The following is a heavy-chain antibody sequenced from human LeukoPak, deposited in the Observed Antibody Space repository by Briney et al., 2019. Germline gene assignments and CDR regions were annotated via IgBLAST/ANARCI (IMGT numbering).Heavy chain of an antibody. V-gene: IGHV3-23*01. J-gene: IGHJ4*02. Sequence: GGSLGLSCAASGFTFSNSALSWVRQAPGKGLEWVSAISGSGGSTYYADSVKGRFTISRDNSKNTLYLQMNSLRAEDTAVYYCAKDGDDIVVVPAAIGPDYWGQGTLVTVSS. CDR2: ISGSGGST. CDR3: AKDGDDIVVVPAAIGPDY. D-gene: IGHD2-2*01. CDR1: GFTFSNSA.